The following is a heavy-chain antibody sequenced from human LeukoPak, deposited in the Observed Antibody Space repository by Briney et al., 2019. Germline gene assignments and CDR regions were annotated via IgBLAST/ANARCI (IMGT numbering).Heavy chain of an antibody. Sequence: SETLSLTCTVSGGSINSYYWSWIRQPAGKGLEWIGHVYTSGSTNYNPSLKSRVAMSVDTSKNHFSLKLSSVTAADTAVYYCARGGLDYFDSWGQGTLVTVSS. D-gene: IGHD6-19*01. CDR2: VYTSGST. CDR1: GGSINSYY. J-gene: IGHJ4*02. V-gene: IGHV4-4*07. CDR3: ARGGLDYFDS.